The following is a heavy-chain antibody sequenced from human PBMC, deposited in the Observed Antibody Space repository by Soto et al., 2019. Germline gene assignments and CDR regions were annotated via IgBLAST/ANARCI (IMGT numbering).Heavy chain of an antibody. CDR2: ISWNSGTT. CDR3: AKDWDYDSSGDFDY. D-gene: IGHD3-22*01. V-gene: IGHV3-9*01. J-gene: IGHJ4*02. Sequence: HPGGSLRLSCAASGFTFDDYAMHWVRQAPGKGLEWVSGISWNSGTTGYADSVKGRFTISRDNAKNSLYLQMNSLRAEDTALYYCAKDWDYDSSGDFDYWGQGTLVTVSS. CDR1: GFTFDDYA.